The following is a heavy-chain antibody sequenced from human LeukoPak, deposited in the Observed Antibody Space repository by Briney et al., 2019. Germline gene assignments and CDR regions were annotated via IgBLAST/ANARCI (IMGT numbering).Heavy chain of an antibody. CDR3: ARGPDPVVRGPRRAFDL. V-gene: IGHV3-30-3*01. Sequence: GRSLRLSCAASGFTFTYYAMHWVRQAPGKGLEWVSDVSNDGSNQDYTDSVKGRFIISRDDSKSTVYLQMNSLRVDDTAMYYCARGPDPVVRGPRRAFDLWGQGTMVTVSS. CDR2: VSNDGSNQ. J-gene: IGHJ3*01. D-gene: IGHD3-10*01. CDR1: GFTFTYYA.